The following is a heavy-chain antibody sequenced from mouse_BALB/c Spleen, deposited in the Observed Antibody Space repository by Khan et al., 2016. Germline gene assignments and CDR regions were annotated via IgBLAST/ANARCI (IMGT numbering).Heavy chain of an antibody. CDR2: INTGTGEP. V-gene: IGHV9-2-1*01. CDR1: GYTFTDYS. D-gene: IGHD2-14*01. J-gene: IGHJ4*01. CDR3: AGRYAAMDY. Sequence: QIQLVQSGPELKKPGETVKISCKASGYTFTDYSIHWVKQAPGKGLKWMGWINTGTGEPTYAVDFMGRFAFSLETSARTAYLQINNLKNEDTATYFCAGRYAAMDYWGQGTSVTVSS.